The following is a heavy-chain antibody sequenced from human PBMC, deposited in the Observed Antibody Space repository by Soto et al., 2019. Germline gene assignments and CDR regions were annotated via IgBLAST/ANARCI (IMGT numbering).Heavy chain of an antibody. V-gene: IGHV1-2*02. J-gene: IGHJ6*02. D-gene: IGHD4-17*01. CDR1: GYTFTGYY. CDR3: ARVPLPDYGDYNYYYYGMDV. Sequence: ASVKVSCKASGYTFTGYYMHWVRQAPGQGLEWMGWINPNSGGTNYAQKFQGRVTTTRDTSISTAYMELSRLRSDDTAVYYCARVPLPDYGDYNYYYYGMDVWGQGTTVTVSS. CDR2: INPNSGGT.